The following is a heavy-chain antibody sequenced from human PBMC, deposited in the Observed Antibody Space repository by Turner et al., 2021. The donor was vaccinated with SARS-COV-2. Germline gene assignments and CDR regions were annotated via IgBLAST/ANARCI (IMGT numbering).Heavy chain of an antibody. V-gene: IGHV3-33*01. CDR1: GFTFSSYG. CDR3: ARGCGGSSGCFLIDY. J-gene: IGHJ4*02. Sequence: QVQLVESGGGVVQPGRSLRLSCAASGFTFSSYGMHWVRQAPGKGLEWVAVIWHDGSNKYYADSVKGRFTISRDNSKNRLYLQMNSLRADDTAVYYCARGCGGSSGCFLIDYWGQGTLVTVSS. D-gene: IGHD6-19*01. CDR2: IWHDGSNK.